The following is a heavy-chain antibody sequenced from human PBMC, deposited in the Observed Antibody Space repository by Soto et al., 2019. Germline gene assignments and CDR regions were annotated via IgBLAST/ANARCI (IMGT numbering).Heavy chain of an antibody. J-gene: IGHJ5*02. D-gene: IGHD1-26*01. CDR3: ARDRVGPAGFDP. CDR1: GYTFINYG. Sequence: QVQLVQSGAEVKKPGASVKVSCKASGYTFINYGISWVRQAPGQGLEWMGWINTYNGKTNYAKQFQGRVTMTTDTSTSTAYMALRSLRSDDTAVYHCARDRVGPAGFDPWGQGTLVTVSS. V-gene: IGHV1-18*01. CDR2: INTYNGKT.